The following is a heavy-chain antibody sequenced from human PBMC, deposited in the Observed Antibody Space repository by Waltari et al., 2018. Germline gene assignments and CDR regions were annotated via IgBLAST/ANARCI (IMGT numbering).Heavy chain of an antibody. D-gene: IGHD4-4*01. CDR3: ARHRDDYSNQLHDAFDI. V-gene: IGHV4-39*01. CDR2: IYYSGST. Sequence: QLQLQESGPGLVKPSETLSLTCTVSGGSISSSSYYWGWIRQPPGKGLEWIGSIYYSGSTYYNPSLKSRVTISVDTSKNQFSLKLSSVTAADTAVYYCARHRDDYSNQLHDAFDIWGQGTMVTVSS. J-gene: IGHJ3*02. CDR1: GGSISSSSYY.